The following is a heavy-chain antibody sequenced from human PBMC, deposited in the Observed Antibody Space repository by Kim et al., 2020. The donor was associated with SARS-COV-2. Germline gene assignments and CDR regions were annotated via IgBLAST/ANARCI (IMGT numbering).Heavy chain of an antibody. V-gene: IGHV4-34*01. CDR3: AGIRATRLGAYFDY. Sequence: SETLSLTCAVYGGSFSGYYWSWIRQPPGKGLEWIGEINHSGSTNYNPSLKSRVTISVDTSKNQFSLKLSSVTAADTAVYYCAGIRATRLGAYFDYWGQGTLVTVSS. CDR2: INHSGST. D-gene: IGHD3-16*01. CDR1: GGSFSGYY. J-gene: IGHJ4*02.